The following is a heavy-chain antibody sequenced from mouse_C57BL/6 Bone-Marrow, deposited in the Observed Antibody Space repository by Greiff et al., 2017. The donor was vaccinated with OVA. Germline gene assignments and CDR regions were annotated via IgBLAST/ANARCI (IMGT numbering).Heavy chain of an antibody. V-gene: IGHV1-26*01. CDR2: INPNNGGT. D-gene: IGHD1-1*01. J-gene: IGHJ2*01. CDR1: GYTFTDYY. CDR3: ARWYYGSTLDY. Sequence: VQLQQSGPELVTPGASVKISCKASGYTFTDYYMNWVKQSHGKSLEWIGDINPNNGGTSYNQKFKGKATLTVDKSSSTAYMELRSLTSEDSAVYYCARWYYGSTLDYWGQGTTLTVSS.